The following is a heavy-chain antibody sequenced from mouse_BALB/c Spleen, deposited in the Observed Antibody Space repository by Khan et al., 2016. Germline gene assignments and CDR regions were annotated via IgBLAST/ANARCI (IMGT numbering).Heavy chain of an antibody. J-gene: IGHJ3*01. CDR1: GYSITSGYS. V-gene: IGHV3-1*02. Sequence: EVQLQESGPDLVKPSQSLSLTCTVTGYSITSGYSWHWIRQFPGNKLEWMGYIHYSGVTNYNPSLKNRISITRDTSKNQFFLKLNSVTTEDTATYYCARDGYDGWFAYWGQGTLVTVSA. D-gene: IGHD2-2*01. CDR3: ARDGYDGWFAY. CDR2: IHYSGVT.